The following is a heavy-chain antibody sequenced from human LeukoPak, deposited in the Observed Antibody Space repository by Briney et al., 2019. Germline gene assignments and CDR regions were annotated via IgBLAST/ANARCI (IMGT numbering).Heavy chain of an antibody. CDR1: DFSISSGYY. V-gene: IGHV4-38-2*02. J-gene: IGHJ2*01. Sequence: SETLSLTCAVSDFSISSGYYWGWIRQPPGKGLEWIGSIYHSGSTYYNPSLRSRVTISVDTSKNQFSLKLSSVTAADTAVYYCARDRDSSGLRDFDLWGRGTLVTVSA. CDR2: IYHSGST. D-gene: IGHD3-22*01. CDR3: ARDRDSSGLRDFDL.